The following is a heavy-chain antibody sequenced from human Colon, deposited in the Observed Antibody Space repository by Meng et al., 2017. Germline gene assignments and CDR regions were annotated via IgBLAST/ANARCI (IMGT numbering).Heavy chain of an antibody. V-gene: IGHV4-61*02. D-gene: IGHD4-17*01. CDR3: ARLVDYGDYFDY. CDR1: GGSISSGSYY. Sequence: QVQLQEPGPGLVKPSQTLSLTCTVSGGSISSGSYYWSWIRQPAGKGLEWIGRIYTSGSTNYNPSLKSRVTISVDTSKNQFSLKLSSVTAADTAVYYCARLVDYGDYFDYWGQGTLVTVSS. CDR2: IYTSGST. J-gene: IGHJ4*02.